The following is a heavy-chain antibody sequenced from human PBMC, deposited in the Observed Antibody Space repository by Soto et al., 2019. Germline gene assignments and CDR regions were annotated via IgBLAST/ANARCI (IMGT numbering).Heavy chain of an antibody. J-gene: IGHJ4*02. CDR2: INAGDGST. CDR1: GYTFTAYS. CDR3: AGDHHRSRPYYFDY. V-gene: IGHV1-3*01. Sequence: ASVKVSCKAAGYTFTAYSMHWVRQAPGQSLEWMGWINAGDGSTKYSPKFQARVTITRDTSASTVYLELTSLTSGDRAVYFCAGDHHRSRPYYFDYWGQGTQVTVSS.